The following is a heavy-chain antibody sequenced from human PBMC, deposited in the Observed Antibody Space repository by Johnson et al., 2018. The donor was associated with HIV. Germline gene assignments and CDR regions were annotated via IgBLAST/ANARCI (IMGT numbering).Heavy chain of an antibody. CDR2: IYSGGNR. V-gene: IGHV3-66*01. D-gene: IGHD3-22*01. CDR1: GFAVSGNY. CDR3: ARAYYDSGGYYPHAFHV. Sequence: VQLVESGGGVVRPGGSLRLSCAASGFAVSGNYMSWVRQAPGKGLEWVSTIYSGGNRYYADSVKGRFTVSRDNSENTLYLQMNSLRAEDTAVYYCARAYYDSGGYYPHAFHVWGQGTMVTVSS. J-gene: IGHJ3*01.